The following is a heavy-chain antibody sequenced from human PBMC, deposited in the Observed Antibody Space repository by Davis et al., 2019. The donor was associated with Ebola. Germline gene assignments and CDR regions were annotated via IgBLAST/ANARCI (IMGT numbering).Heavy chain of an antibody. V-gene: IGHV4-4*02. Sequence: SETLSLTCAVSGGSISSNYWWTWVRQPPGKGLEWIGEVYHSESTNYNPSLKSRVTISADSSKNQFSLKMTSVAAADTAVYYCARDRSAIADTGSLYYFDYWGHGTLVTVSS. CDR2: VYHSEST. D-gene: IGHD2-21*01. CDR1: GGSISSNYW. CDR3: ARDRSAIADTGSLYYFDY. J-gene: IGHJ4*01.